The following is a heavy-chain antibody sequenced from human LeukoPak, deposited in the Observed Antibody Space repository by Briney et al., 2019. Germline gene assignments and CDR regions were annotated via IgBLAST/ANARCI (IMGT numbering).Heavy chain of an antibody. CDR3: ATDRGWRTSGYYLYYFEY. CDR1: GFTFSTYW. CDR2: IKHDGSEK. D-gene: IGHD3-3*01. J-gene: IGHJ4*02. Sequence: PGGSLRLSCVASGFTFSTYWMSWVRQAPGKGLEWVASIKHDGSEKYYVDSVRGRFTISRDNTKNLLYLQMSSLRAEDTAVYYCATDRGWRTSGYYLYYFEYWGQGTLVTFSS. V-gene: IGHV3-7*01.